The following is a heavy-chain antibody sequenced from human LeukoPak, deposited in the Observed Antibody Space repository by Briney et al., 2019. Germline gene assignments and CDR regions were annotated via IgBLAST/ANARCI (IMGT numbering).Heavy chain of an antibody. D-gene: IGHD1-26*01. CDR2: INNDGSST. CDR3: AKVFVGATKWGMDV. Sequence: GGSLRLSCAASGFTFSSSWMHWVRQEPGKGLVWVSRINNDGSSTSYADSVKGRFTISRDNSKNTLYLQMNSLRPEDTAVYYCAKVFVGATKWGMDVWGQGTTVTVSS. CDR1: GFTFSSSW. V-gene: IGHV3-74*01. J-gene: IGHJ6*02.